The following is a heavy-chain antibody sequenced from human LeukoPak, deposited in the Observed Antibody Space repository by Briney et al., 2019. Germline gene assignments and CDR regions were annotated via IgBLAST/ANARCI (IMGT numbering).Heavy chain of an antibody. CDR3: AKEGPAATMGSRFDP. CDR1: GFTFSSYS. J-gene: IGHJ5*02. V-gene: IGHV3-23*01. CDR2: ISGSGGST. D-gene: IGHD2-2*01. Sequence: GGSLRLSCAASGFTFSSYSMSWVRQAPGKGLEWVSAISGSGGSTYYADSVKGRFTISSDNSKNTLYLQMNSLRAEDTAVYYCAKEGPAATMGSRFDPWGQGTLVTVSS.